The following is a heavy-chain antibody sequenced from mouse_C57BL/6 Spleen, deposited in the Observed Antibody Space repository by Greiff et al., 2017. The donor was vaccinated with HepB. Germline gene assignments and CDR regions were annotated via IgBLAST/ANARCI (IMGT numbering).Heavy chain of an antibody. CDR2: IDPSDSYT. D-gene: IGHD2-2*01. J-gene: IGHJ2*01. CDR3: ARLSTMVTTGYYCDY. V-gene: IGHV1-50*01. CDR1: GYTFTSYW. Sequence: QVQLQQPGAELVKPGASVKLSCKASGYTFTSYWMQWVKQRPGQGLEWIGEIDPSDSYTNYNQKFKGKATLTVDTSSSTAYMQLSRLTAEDSAVYYCARLSTMVTTGYYCDYWGQGTTLTVSS.